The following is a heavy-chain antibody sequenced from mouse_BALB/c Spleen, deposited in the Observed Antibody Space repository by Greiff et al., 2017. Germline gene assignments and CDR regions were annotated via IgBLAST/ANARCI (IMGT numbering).Heavy chain of an antibody. D-gene: IGHD1-1*01. CDR1: GFTFSSFG. Sequence: EVMLVESGGGLVQPGGSRKLSCAASGFTFSSFGMHWVRQAPEKGLEWVAYISSGSSTIYYADTVKGRFTISRDNPKNTLFLQMTSLRSEDTAMYYCARSLYYYGSSPFDYWGQGTTLTVSS. CDR2: ISSGSSTI. J-gene: IGHJ2*01. CDR3: ARSLYYYGSSPFDY. V-gene: IGHV5-17*02.